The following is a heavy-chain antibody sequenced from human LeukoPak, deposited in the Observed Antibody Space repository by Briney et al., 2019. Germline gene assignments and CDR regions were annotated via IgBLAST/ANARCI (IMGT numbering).Heavy chain of an antibody. J-gene: IGHJ4*02. CDR1: AFTFSTYS. Sequence: KPGGSLRLSCAASAFTFSTYSMNWVRQAPGKGLEWVSSISSSGTYIYYPDSLKGRFTISRDNAKNSLYLQMNSLRAEDTAVYYCARESSIWGDYWGQGTLV. CDR3: ARESSIWGDY. D-gene: IGHD7-27*01. V-gene: IGHV3-21*01. CDR2: ISSSGTYI.